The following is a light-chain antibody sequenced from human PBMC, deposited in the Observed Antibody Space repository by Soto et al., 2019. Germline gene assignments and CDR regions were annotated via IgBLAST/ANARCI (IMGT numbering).Light chain of an antibody. CDR1: QYVSTW. Sequence: DIQMTQSPSTLSASVGDRVTITCRASQYVSTWLAWYQQRPGKAPKLLIYKASTLQSGVSSRFSGSGSGTEFPPNINRLQPDDFATYYCQPYYSYSSYTFGQGAQVEIK. CDR3: QPYYSYSSYT. V-gene: IGKV1-5*03. J-gene: IGKJ2*01. CDR2: KAS.